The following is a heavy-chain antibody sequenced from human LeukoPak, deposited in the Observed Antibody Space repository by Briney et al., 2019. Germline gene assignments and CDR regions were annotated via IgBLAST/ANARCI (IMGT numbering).Heavy chain of an antibody. CDR2: MNPNSGNT. CDR3: ARDVVPAAMTNYYYYGMDV. D-gene: IGHD2-2*01. Sequence: ASVKVSCKASGYTFTSYDIHWVRQATGQGLEWMGWMNPNSGNTGYAQKFQGRVTMTRNTSISTAYMELSSLRSEDTAVYYCARDVVPAAMTNYYYYGMDVWGQGTTVTVSS. J-gene: IGHJ6*02. V-gene: IGHV1-8*01. CDR1: GYTFTSYD.